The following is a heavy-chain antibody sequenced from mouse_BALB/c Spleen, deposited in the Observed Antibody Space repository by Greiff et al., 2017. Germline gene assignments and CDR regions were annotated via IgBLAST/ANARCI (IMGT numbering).Heavy chain of an antibody. CDR3: ARQGYDWYFDV. D-gene: IGHD2-2*01. CDR2: IYPGDGDT. CDR1: GYAFSSSW. J-gene: IGHJ1*01. V-gene: IGHV1-82*01. Sequence: QVQLQQSGPELVKPGASVKISCKASGYAFSSSWMNWVKQRPGQGLEWIGRIYPGDGDTNYNGKFKGKATLTADKSSSTAYMQLSSLTSVDSAVYFCARQGYDWYFDVWGAGTTVTVSS.